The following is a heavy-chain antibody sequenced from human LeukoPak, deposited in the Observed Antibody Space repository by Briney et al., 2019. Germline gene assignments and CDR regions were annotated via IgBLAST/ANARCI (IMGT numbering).Heavy chain of an antibody. V-gene: IGHV3-74*01. D-gene: IGHD1-26*01. Sequence: GGSLRLSCAASRFTFSNYWMHWVRQGPGKGLVWVSRISGDGRITRNADSVKGRFFISRDNAKNTLYLQMNSLRAEDTAVYYCARGGSPPEALGDTFDIWGQGTMVTVSS. J-gene: IGHJ3*02. CDR2: ISGDGRIT. CDR3: ARGGSPPEALGDTFDI. CDR1: RFTFSNYW.